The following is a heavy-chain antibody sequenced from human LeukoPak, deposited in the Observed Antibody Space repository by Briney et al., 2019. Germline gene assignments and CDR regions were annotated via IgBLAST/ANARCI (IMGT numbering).Heavy chain of an antibody. J-gene: IGHJ4*02. D-gene: IGHD7-27*01. CDR1: GFRFSNFD. CDR3: AQDIAWGAFEH. Sequence: QPGGSLRLSCVASGFRFSNFDMTWVRQAPGKGLEWVSLISGDATNTFYADSVKGRFTISRDDSKNTLSLQMNSLRVEDTALYYCAQDIAWGAFEHWGQGTLVTVSS. CDR2: ISGDATNT. V-gene: IGHV3-23*01.